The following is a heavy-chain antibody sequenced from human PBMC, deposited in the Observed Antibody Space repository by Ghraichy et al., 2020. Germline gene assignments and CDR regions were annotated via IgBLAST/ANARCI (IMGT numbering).Heavy chain of an antibody. CDR3: ARNVAAPKVNWFDP. CDR2: IYYSGNT. V-gene: IGHV4-59*01. J-gene: IGHJ5*02. D-gene: IGHD6-6*01. CDR1: GGSISGYY. Sequence: TLSLTCTVSGGSISGYYWSWIRQPPGKGMEWIGYIYYSGNTNYNPSLKSRVTISVDTSKNEFSLKLSSVTTADTAVYYCARNVAAPKVNWFDPWGQGTLVTVSS.